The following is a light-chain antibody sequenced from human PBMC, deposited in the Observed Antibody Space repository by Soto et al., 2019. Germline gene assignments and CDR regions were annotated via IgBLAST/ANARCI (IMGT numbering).Light chain of an antibody. V-gene: IGLV2-14*01. Sequence: QSALTQPASVSGSPGQSITISCTGTSSDIGGSNYASWYQQHPGKAPKLMIYEVSNRPSGISNRFSGSKSGNTASLTISGIQAEDEADYYCSSYTSSSTLYVFGTGTKLTVL. CDR2: EVS. CDR3: SSYTSSSTLYV. J-gene: IGLJ1*01. CDR1: SSDIGGSNY.